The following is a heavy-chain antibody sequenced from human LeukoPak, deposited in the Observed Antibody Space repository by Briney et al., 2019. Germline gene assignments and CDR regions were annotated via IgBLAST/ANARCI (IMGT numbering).Heavy chain of an antibody. CDR1: GGSMSSGVYY. CDR2: IYYSGST. V-gene: IGHV4-61*08. D-gene: IGHD6-13*01. CDR3: AALRKYSSSWIRGINAFDI. J-gene: IGHJ3*02. Sequence: SQTLSLTCSVSGGSMSSGVYYWSWIRQPPGKGLEWIGYIYYSGSTNYNPSLKSRVTISVDTSKNQFSLKLSSVTAADTAVYYCAALRKYSSSWIRGINAFDIWGQGTMVTVSS.